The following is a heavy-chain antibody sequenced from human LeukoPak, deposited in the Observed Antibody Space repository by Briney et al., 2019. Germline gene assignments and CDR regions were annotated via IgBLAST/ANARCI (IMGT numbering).Heavy chain of an antibody. J-gene: IGHJ4*02. CDR3: ARGARYCSSTSCYGLEQIDY. CDR2: INHSGST. Sequence: PSEALSLTCAVYGGSFSGYYWSWIRQPPGKGLEWIGEINHSGSTNYNPSLKSRVTISVDTSKNQFSLKLSSVTAADTAVYYCARGARYCSSTSCYGLEQIDYWGQGTLVTVSS. V-gene: IGHV4-34*01. D-gene: IGHD2-2*01. CDR1: GGSFSGYY.